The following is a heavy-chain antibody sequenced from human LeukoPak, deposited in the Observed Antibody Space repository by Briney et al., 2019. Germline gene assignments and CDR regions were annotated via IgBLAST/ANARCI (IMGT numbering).Heavy chain of an antibody. J-gene: IGHJ4*02. CDR3: ASYHDSSGYLFDY. D-gene: IGHD3-22*01. CDR2: INSDGSST. Sequence: GXXLRLSCAASGFTFSSYWMHWVRQAPGKGLVWVSRINSDGSSTIYADSVKGRFTISRDNARNTLYLQMNSLRAEDTAVYYCASYHDSSGYLFDYWGQGTLVTVSS. V-gene: IGHV3-74*01. CDR1: GFTFSSYW.